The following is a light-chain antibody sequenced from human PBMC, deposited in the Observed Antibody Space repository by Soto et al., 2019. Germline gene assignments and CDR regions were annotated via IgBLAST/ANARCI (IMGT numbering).Light chain of an antibody. CDR1: RTPLHSNGYNN. V-gene: IGKV2-28*01. Sequence: MVWTQSPLSLPVTLGEPASISSRPSRTPLHSNGYNNLDWNLQKPGQSPQLLIYLGSNRASGVPDRFSGSGSGTDFTLKISRVEAEDVGVYYCMQALQTPPGTFGQGTKLEIK. CDR3: MQALQTPPGT. CDR2: LGS. J-gene: IGKJ2*01.